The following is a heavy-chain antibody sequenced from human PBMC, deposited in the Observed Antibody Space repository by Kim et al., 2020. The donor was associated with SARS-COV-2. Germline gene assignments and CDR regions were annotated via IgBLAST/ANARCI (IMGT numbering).Heavy chain of an antibody. CDR3: ARDFRCSSTSCYRQGLSWFDP. Sequence: SETLSLTCTVSGGSISSGGYYWSWIRQHPGKGLEWIGYIYYSGSTYYNPSLKSRVTISVDTSKNQFSLKLSSVTAADTAVYYCARDFRCSSTSCYRQGLSWFDPWGQGTLVTVSS. J-gene: IGHJ5*02. CDR1: GGSISSGGYY. D-gene: IGHD2-2*01. V-gene: IGHV4-31*03. CDR2: IYYSGST.